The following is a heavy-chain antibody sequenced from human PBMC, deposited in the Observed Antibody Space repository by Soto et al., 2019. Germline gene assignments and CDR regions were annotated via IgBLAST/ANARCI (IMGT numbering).Heavy chain of an antibody. CDR2: ISWNSGSI. J-gene: IGHJ3*02. D-gene: IGHD3-3*01. CDR3: AKDGRYDLKLRGASDAFDI. CDR1: GFTFDDYA. Sequence: PGGSLRLSCAASGFTFDDYAMHWVRQAPGKGLEWVSGISWNSGSIGYADSVKGRFTISRDNAKNSLYLQMNSLRAEDTALYYCAKDGRYDLKLRGASDAFDIWGQGKMVTVS. V-gene: IGHV3-9*01.